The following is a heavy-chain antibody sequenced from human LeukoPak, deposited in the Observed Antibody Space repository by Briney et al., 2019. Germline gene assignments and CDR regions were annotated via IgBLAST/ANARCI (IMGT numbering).Heavy chain of an antibody. CDR3: VRVAPPLAMITIVDY. Sequence: GGSLRLSCAASGFTVSSNIMSWFRRAPGKGLEWVSVLYTGGSTHYADSVKGRFIISRDISKNTVYLQMNSLRAEDTAVYYCVRVAPPLAMITIVDYWGQGTLVTVSS. CDR1: GFTVSSNI. J-gene: IGHJ4*02. V-gene: IGHV3-53*01. CDR2: LYTGGST. D-gene: IGHD3-16*01.